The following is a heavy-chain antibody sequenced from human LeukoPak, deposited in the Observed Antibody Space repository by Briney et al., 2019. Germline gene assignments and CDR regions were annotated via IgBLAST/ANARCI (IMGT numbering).Heavy chain of an antibody. J-gene: IGHJ6*02. CDR1: GYTFTGYY. D-gene: IGHD3-3*01. CDR2: INPNSGGT. V-gene: IGHV1-2*02. Sequence: EASVKVSCKASGYTFTGYYMHWVRQAPGQGLEWMGWINPNSGGTNYAQKFQGRVTMTRDTSISTAYMELSRLRSDDTAVYYCASSEYYDFWSGYLDYYYYGMDVWGQGTTVTVSS. CDR3: ASSEYYDFWSGYLDYYYYGMDV.